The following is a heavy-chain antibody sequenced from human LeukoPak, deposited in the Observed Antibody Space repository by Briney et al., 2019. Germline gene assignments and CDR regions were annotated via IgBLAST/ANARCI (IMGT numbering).Heavy chain of an antibody. CDR1: GGTFSSYA. CDR3: ASSVYYYDSSGHYYYYYGMDV. D-gene: IGHD3-22*01. Sequence: SVKVSCKASGGTFSSYAISWVRQAPGQGLEWMGGIIPIFGTANYAQKFQGRVTITADESTSTAYMELSSLRSEDTAVYYCASSVYYYDSSGHYYYYYGMDVWGQGTTVTVSS. CDR2: IIPIFGTA. J-gene: IGHJ6*02. V-gene: IGHV1-69*13.